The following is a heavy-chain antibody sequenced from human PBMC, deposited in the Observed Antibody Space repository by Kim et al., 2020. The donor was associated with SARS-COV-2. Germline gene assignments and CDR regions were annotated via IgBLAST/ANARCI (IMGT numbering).Heavy chain of an antibody. Sequence: GGSLRLSCAASGFTFSSYSMNWVRQAPGKGLEWVSSISSSSSYIYYADSVKGRFTISRDNAKNSLYLQMNSLRAEDTAVYYCARDYSQYYYGSGSSDYWGQGTLVTVSS. D-gene: IGHD3-10*01. CDR1: GFTFSSYS. J-gene: IGHJ4*02. CDR3: ARDYSQYYYGSGSSDY. CDR2: ISSSSSYI. V-gene: IGHV3-21*01.